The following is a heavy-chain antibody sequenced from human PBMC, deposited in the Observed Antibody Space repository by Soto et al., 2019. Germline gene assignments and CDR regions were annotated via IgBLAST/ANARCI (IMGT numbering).Heavy chain of an antibody. CDR2: IIPICGTI. J-gene: IGHJ3*01. CDR1: GGTFSTYG. CDR3: ASRERVDAFDV. D-gene: IGHD6-6*01. Sequence: QVQLVQSGAEVKKPGSSVKVSCKASGGTFSTYGITWVRQASGQGLEWMGGIIPICGTIKFAQKFQDRLTITPDESTSTVYMELSSLTSEDTAVYYCASRERVDAFDVWGHGTMVTVSS. V-gene: IGHV1-69*01.